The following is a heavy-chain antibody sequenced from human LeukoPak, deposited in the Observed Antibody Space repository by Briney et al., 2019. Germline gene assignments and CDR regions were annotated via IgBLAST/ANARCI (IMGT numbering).Heavy chain of an antibody. CDR1: GGSFSGYY. V-gene: IGHV4-34*01. CDR3: ARRILAYYYGSGRGYYFDY. Sequence: SETLSLTCAVYGGSFSGYYWSWIRQPPGKGLEWIGEINHSGSTNYNPSLKSRVTISVDTSKNQFSLKLSSVTAADTAVYYCARRILAYYYGSGRGYYFDYWGQGTLVTVSS. D-gene: IGHD3-10*01. CDR2: INHSGST. J-gene: IGHJ4*02.